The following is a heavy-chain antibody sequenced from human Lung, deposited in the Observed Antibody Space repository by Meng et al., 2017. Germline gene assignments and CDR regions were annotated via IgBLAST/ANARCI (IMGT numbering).Heavy chain of an antibody. D-gene: IGHD4-11*01. CDR1: GGSFSDYY. CDR2: INHSGST. Sequence: QVHLQQWGEGLWKPSETLPPPFVVSGGSFSDYYWSWIRQPPGKGLEWIGEINHSGSTNYNPSLESRATISVDTSQNNLSLKLSSVTAADSAVYYCARGPTTMAHDFDYWGQGTLVTVSS. V-gene: IGHV4-34*01. CDR3: ARGPTTMAHDFDY. J-gene: IGHJ4*02.